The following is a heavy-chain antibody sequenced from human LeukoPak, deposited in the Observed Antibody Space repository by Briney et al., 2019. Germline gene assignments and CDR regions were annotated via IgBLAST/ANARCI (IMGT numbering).Heavy chain of an antibody. V-gene: IGHV1-18*01. Sequence: GASVKVSCKASGGTFSSYTISWVRQAPGQGLEWMGWISAYNGNTKYAQKLQGRVTMTTDTSTSTAYMELRSLRSDDTAVYYCARGITMIVGGDFDYWGQGTLVTVSS. CDR1: GGTFSSYT. CDR3: ARGITMIVGGDFDY. CDR2: ISAYNGNT. D-gene: IGHD3-22*01. J-gene: IGHJ4*02.